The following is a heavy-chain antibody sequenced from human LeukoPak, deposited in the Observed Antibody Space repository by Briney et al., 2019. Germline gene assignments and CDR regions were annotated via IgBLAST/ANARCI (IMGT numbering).Heavy chain of an antibody. CDR1: GGSISSSSYY. J-gene: IGHJ3*02. V-gene: IGHV4-39*07. D-gene: IGHD6-6*01. CDR3: AGVGSSSPEGAFDI. CDR2: IYYSGST. Sequence: PSETLSLTCTVSGGSISSSSYYWGWIRQPPGKGLEWIGSIYYSGSTYYNPSLKSRVTISVDTSKNQFSLKLSSVTAADTAVYYCAGVGSSSPEGAFDIWGQGTMVTVSS.